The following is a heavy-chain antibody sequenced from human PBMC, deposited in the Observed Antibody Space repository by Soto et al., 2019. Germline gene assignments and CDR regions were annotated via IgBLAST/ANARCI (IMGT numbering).Heavy chain of an antibody. J-gene: IGHJ4*02. CDR2: FDPEDGET. CDR3: ATWVTAIRQFDY. Sequence: ASVKVSCKVSGYTLTELSMHWVRQAPGKGLEWMGGFDPEDGETIYAQKFQGRVTMTEDTSTDTAYMELSSLRSEDTAVYYCATWVTAIRQFDYWGQGTRVTVSS. V-gene: IGHV1-24*01. D-gene: IGHD2-21*02. CDR1: GYTLTELS.